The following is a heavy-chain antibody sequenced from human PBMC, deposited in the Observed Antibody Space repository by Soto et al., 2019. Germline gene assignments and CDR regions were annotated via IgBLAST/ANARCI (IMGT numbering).Heavy chain of an antibody. V-gene: IGHV1-18*01. D-gene: IGHD2-15*01. CDR1: GYTFTSYG. Sequence: GASVKVSCKASGYTFTSYGISWVRQAPGQGLEWMGWISAYNGNTKNAENLQGRVTMTTDTSTSTAYMELRSLRSDDTAVYYCARSWYCSSGSCYSDYWGQGTLVTVSS. CDR2: ISAYNGNT. J-gene: IGHJ4*02. CDR3: ARSWYCSSGSCYSDY.